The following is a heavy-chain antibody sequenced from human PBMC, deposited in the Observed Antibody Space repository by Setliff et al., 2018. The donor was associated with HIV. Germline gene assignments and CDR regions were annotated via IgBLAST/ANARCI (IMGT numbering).Heavy chain of an antibody. CDR2: VSHVGES. Sequence: SETLSLTCAVYGGSFSGYYWSWIRQPPGKGLEWIGEVSHVGESKVNPSFNSRVYMSVYMSKNQFSLRMMSVTAADTAVYFCAGGSRWGFVYWGQGTPVTVSS. V-gene: IGHV4-34*01. D-gene: IGHD6-19*01. J-gene: IGHJ4*02. CDR3: AGGSRWGFVY. CDR1: GGSFSGYY.